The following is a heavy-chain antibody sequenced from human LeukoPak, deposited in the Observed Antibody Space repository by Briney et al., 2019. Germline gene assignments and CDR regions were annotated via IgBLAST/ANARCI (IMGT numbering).Heavy chain of an antibody. J-gene: IGHJ4*02. D-gene: IGHD6-25*01. CDR3: AGDSGAATY. V-gene: IGHV3-30*03. CDR2: ISYDGSNK. Sequence: PGRSLRPSCAASGFTFSSYGMHWVRQAPGKGLEWVAVISYDGSNKYYADSVKGRFTISRDNSKNTLYLQMNSLRAEDTAVYYCAGDSGAATYWGQGTLVTVSS. CDR1: GFTFSSYG.